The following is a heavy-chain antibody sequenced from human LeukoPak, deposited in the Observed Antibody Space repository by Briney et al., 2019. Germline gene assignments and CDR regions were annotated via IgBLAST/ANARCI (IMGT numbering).Heavy chain of an antibody. CDR1: GGSISSYY. CDR2: IYYSGST. V-gene: IGHV4-59*01. CDR3: ARGTPTARSPIFDY. J-gene: IGHJ4*02. Sequence: SETLSLTCTVSGGSISSYYWSWIRQPPGKGLEWIGYIYYSGSTNYNPSLKSRVTISVDTSKNQFSLKLSSVTAADTAVYYCARGTPTARSPIFDYWGQGTLVTVSS.